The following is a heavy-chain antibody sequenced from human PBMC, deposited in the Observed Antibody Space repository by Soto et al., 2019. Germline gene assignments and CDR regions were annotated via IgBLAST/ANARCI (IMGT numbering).Heavy chain of an antibody. J-gene: IGHJ4*02. CDR3: ARTQDY. V-gene: IGHV4-34*01. CDR2: INHSGST. Sequence: SETPALTCAVYGGSFCGYYWSWIRQPPGKGLEWIGEINHSGSTNYNPSLKSRVTISVDTSKNQFSLKLSSVTAADTAVYYCARTQDYWGQGTLVTVSS. CDR1: GGSFCGYY.